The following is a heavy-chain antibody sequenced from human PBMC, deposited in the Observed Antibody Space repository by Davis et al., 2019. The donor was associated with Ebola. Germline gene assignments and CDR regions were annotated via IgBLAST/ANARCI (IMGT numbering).Heavy chain of an antibody. V-gene: IGHV4-39*07. J-gene: IGHJ2*01. D-gene: IGHD6-6*01. Sequence: SETLSLTCSVSGGSISSGTYYGGWVRQPPGKGLEWIGAIYYNGRTYYNSSLEGRVTISLDPSKNQFSLKLRSVTAADTAVYFCARLSGLFSSSSGALYFDLWGRGTLVSVSS. CDR2: IYYNGRT. CDR3: ARLSGLFSSSSGALYFDL. CDR1: GGSISSGTYY.